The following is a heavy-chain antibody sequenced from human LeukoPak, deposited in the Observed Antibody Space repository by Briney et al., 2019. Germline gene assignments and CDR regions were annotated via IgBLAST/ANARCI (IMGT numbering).Heavy chain of an antibody. V-gene: IGHV3-53*01. Sequence: PGGSLRLSCAASGFSVSSNYMTWVRQAPGKGLEWVSVIYSSGYAYYSDSVKGRFTISRDNSKNTLSLQLNSLGAEDTAVYYCARVAAAVATHYFFYIDVWGKGTTVTVSS. CDR1: GFSVSSNY. CDR3: ARVAAAVATHYFFYIDV. D-gene: IGHD5-12*01. CDR2: IYSSGYA. J-gene: IGHJ6*03.